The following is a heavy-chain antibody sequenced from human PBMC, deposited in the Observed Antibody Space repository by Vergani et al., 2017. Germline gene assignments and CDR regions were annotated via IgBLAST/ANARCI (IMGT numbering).Heavy chain of an antibody. Sequence: EVQLLESGGDLVQPGGSLRLSCAASGFSFTTYAMSWVRQAPGKGLEWVSTINTNGDYTRYGDSVKGRFTISRDNSKSTLYLQMNSLRAEDTAIYYCAKANPRNSXYDYLYYYHAMDVWGQGTTVTVSS. CDR1: GFSFTTYA. V-gene: IGHV3-23*01. D-gene: IGHD5-12*01. J-gene: IGHJ6*02. CDR2: INTNGDYT. CDR3: AKANPRNSXYDYLYYYHAMDV.